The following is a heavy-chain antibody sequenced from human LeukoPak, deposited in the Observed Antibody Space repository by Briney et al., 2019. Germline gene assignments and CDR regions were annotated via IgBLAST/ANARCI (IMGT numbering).Heavy chain of an antibody. D-gene: IGHD1-26*01. CDR3: AKDRDIVGATNYFDY. CDR1: GFTFSSYE. Sequence: PGGSLRLSCAASGFTFSSYEMNWVRQAPGRGLEWISYISSSGSTIYYADSVKGRFTISRDNAKNSLYLQMNSLRAEDTALYYCAKDRDIVGATNYFDYWGQGTLVTVSS. V-gene: IGHV3-48*03. CDR2: ISSSGSTI. J-gene: IGHJ4*02.